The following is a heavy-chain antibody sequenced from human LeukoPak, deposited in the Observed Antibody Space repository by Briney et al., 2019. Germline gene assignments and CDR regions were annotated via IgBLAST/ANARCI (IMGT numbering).Heavy chain of an antibody. CDR1: GFTFSSYS. D-gene: IGHD3-22*01. Sequence: PGRSLRLSCAASGFTFSSYSMNWVRQAPGKGLEWVSSISSSSSYIYYADSVKGRFTISGDNAKNSLYLQMNSLRAEDTAVYYCASGSGYYRSNYWGQGTLVTVSS. V-gene: IGHV3-21*01. J-gene: IGHJ4*02. CDR3: ASGSGYYRSNY. CDR2: ISSSSSYI.